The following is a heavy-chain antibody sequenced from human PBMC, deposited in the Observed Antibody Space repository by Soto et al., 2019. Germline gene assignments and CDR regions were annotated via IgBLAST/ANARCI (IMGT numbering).Heavy chain of an antibody. CDR2: IYYTGNT. D-gene: IGHD1-1*01. CDR3: ASGHDAYKVIY. V-gene: IGHV4-31*02. Sequence: WTWIRQLPGKGLEWIGYIYYTGNTYYNPSLKSRPTISIDTSENQFSLKLTSVTAADTAVYFCASGHDAYKVIYWGQGTLVTVSS. J-gene: IGHJ4*02.